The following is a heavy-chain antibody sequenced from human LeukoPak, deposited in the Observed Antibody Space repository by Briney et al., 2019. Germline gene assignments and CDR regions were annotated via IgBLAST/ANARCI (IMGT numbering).Heavy chain of an antibody. CDR2: IYNSGST. CDR3: ARGIHSSSDWFDP. Sequence: SETLSLTCTVSGDSISIYYWSWIRQPPGKGLEWIGYIYNSGSTNYNPSLKSRVTLSVDTSKNQFSLKLSSVTAADTAVYYCARGIHSSSDWFDPWGQGTLVTVSS. CDR1: GDSISIYY. V-gene: IGHV4-59*12. D-gene: IGHD6-6*01. J-gene: IGHJ5*02.